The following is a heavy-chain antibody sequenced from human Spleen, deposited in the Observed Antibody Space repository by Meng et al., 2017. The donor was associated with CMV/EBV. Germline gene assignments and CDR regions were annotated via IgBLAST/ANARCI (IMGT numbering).Heavy chain of an antibody. V-gene: IGHV3-7*01. J-gene: IGHJ4*02. D-gene: IGHD6-25*01. Sequence: GGSLRLSCAASEFTFSNFWMSWVRQAPGKGPEWVANINQDGSERYYVDSVKGRFTISRDNAKNSLYLQMDSLRAEDAAVYYCSDFDFWGQGTLVTVSS. CDR2: INQDGSER. CDR3: SDFDF. CDR1: EFTFSNFW.